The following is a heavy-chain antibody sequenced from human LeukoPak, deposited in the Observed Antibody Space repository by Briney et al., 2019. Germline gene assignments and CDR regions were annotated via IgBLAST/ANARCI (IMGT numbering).Heavy chain of an antibody. CDR2: INPNSGGT. CDR1: GYTFTSYY. Sequence: GASVTVSCKASGYTFTSYYMHWVRQAPGQGLEWMGWINPNSGGTNYAQKFQGRVTMTRDTSISTAYMELSRLRSDDTAVYYCARSRGTVVVPAAMNAFDIWGQGTMVTVSS. CDR3: ARSRGTVVVPAAMNAFDI. V-gene: IGHV1-2*02. D-gene: IGHD2-2*01. J-gene: IGHJ3*02.